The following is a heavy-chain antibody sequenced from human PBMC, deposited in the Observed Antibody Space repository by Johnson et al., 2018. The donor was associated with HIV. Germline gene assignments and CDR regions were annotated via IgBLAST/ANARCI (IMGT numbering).Heavy chain of an antibody. CDR1: GFTFSNAW. CDR2: IKSKTDGGTT. D-gene: IGHD3-22*01. J-gene: IGHJ3*02. V-gene: IGHV3-15*01. Sequence: VQLVESGGGLVKPGGSLRLSCAASGFTFSNAWMSWVRQAPGKGLEWVGRIKSKTDGGTTDYAAPVKGRFTISRDDSKNTLYLQMNSLRAEDTAVYYCARPRVSSGRHGAFDIWGQGTMVTVSS. CDR3: ARPRVSSGRHGAFDI.